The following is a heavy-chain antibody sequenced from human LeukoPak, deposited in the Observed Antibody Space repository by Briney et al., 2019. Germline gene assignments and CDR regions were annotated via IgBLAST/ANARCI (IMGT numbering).Heavy chain of an antibody. CDR1: GFTFSNYW. CDR3: VRGYSFGPYGMDV. Sequence: QPGGSLRLSCADSGFTFSNYWMHWVRQAPGKGLVWVSRIDSDGRSTTYADSVKGRFTIARDNAKNTLYLQMSSLRAEDTAVYFCVRGYSFGPYGMDVWGQGTTVTVSS. J-gene: IGHJ6*02. D-gene: IGHD2-15*01. V-gene: IGHV3-74*01. CDR2: IDSDGRST.